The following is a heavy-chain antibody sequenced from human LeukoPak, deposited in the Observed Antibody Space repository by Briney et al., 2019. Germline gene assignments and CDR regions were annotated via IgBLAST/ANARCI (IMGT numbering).Heavy chain of an antibody. CDR2: ISTSGST. Sequence: PSETLSLTCTVSGGSISGYYWSWIRQPAGKGLEWIGRISTSGSTNYNPSLKSRVTMSVDTSKNQFSLKLSSVTAADTAVYYCARDTYKYSSSLGWFDPWGQGTLVTVSS. V-gene: IGHV4-4*07. D-gene: IGHD6-13*01. CDR3: ARDTYKYSSSLGWFDP. J-gene: IGHJ5*02. CDR1: GGSISGYY.